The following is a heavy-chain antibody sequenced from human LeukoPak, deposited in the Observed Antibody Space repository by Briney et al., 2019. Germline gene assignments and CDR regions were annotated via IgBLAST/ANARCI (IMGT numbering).Heavy chain of an antibody. J-gene: IGHJ3*02. D-gene: IGHD1-26*01. CDR1: GFTSSSYA. V-gene: IGHV3-23*01. Sequence: GGSLRLSCAASGFTSSSYAMSWVRQAPGKGLEWVSGISGSGGSTNYADSVKGRFTISRDNSKNTLYLQMNSLRAEDTAVYYRAKDSRYSGNYKAFDIWGQGTMVTVSS. CDR3: AKDSRYSGNYKAFDI. CDR2: ISGSGGST.